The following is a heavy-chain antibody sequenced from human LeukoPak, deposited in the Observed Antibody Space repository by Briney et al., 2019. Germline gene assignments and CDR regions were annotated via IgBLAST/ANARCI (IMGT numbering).Heavy chain of an antibody. D-gene: IGHD3-22*01. Sequence: GGSLRLSCAASGFTFSDSYMSWIRQAPGKGLEWVSYISCSSTYTDYAGSVKGRFTISRDNAKNSLYLQMNSLRDEDTAVYYCARAVMVSLGFDSSGYSQDWGQGSLVTVSS. CDR3: ARAVMVSLGFDSSGYSQD. V-gene: IGHV3-11*06. J-gene: IGHJ4*02. CDR2: ISCSSTYT. CDR1: GFTFSDSY.